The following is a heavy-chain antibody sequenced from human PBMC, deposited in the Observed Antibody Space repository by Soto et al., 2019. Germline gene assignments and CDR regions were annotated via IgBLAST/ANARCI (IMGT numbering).Heavy chain of an antibody. D-gene: IGHD3-22*01. Sequence: ASVKVSCKASGYTFTSYAMHWVRQAPGQRLEWMGWINAGNGNTKYSQKFQGRVTITRDKSASTAYMELSSLRSEDTAVYYCARDSEHYYDTTGPIDYWGQGTLVTLSS. CDR2: INAGNGNT. CDR3: ARDSEHYYDTTGPIDY. J-gene: IGHJ4*02. CDR1: GYTFTSYA. V-gene: IGHV1-3*01.